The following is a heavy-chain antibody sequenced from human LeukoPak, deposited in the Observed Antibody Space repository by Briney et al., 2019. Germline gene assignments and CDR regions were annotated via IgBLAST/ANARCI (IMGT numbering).Heavy chain of an antibody. CDR2: IIPILGIA. J-gene: IGHJ5*02. CDR1: GGTFSSYA. D-gene: IGHD4-23*01. CDR3: ARDYGGNSGWFDP. Sequence: SVKVSCKASGGTFSSYAISWVRQAPGQGLEWMGRIIPILGIANYAQKFRGRVTITADKSTSTAYMELSSLRSEDTAVYYCARDYGGNSGWFDPWGQGTLVTVSS. V-gene: IGHV1-69*04.